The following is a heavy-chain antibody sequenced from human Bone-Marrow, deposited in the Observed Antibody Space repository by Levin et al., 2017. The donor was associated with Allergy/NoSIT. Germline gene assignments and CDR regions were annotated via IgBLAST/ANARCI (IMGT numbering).Heavy chain of an antibody. Sequence: AASVKVSCKASGGTFSSYAISWVRQAPGQGLEWMGGIIPIFGTAKYAQKFQGRVTITADESTSTVYMELSSLRSDDTAVYYCARSNGPIVVVSAADYYYYYYMDVWGKGTTVTVSS. CDR2: IIPIFGTA. D-gene: IGHD2-15*01. CDR3: ARSNGPIVVVSAADYYYYYYMDV. CDR1: GGTFSSYA. V-gene: IGHV1-69*13. J-gene: IGHJ6*03.